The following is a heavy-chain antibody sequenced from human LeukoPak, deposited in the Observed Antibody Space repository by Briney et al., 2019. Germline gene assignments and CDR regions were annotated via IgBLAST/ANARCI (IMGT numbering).Heavy chain of an antibody. J-gene: IGHJ4*02. CDR2: ISWNSGSI. Sequence: PGGSLRLSCAASGFTFDDYAMHWVRQAPGKGLEWVSGISWNSGSIGYADSVKGRFTISRDNAKNSLYLQMNSLRAEDTAVYYCLTKSWGPFDYWGQGTPVTVSS. V-gene: IGHV3-9*01. CDR3: LTKSWGPFDY. CDR1: GFTFDDYA. D-gene: IGHD7-27*01.